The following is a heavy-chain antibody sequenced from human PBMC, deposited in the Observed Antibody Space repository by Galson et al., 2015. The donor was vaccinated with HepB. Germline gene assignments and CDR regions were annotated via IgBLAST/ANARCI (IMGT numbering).Heavy chain of an antibody. D-gene: IGHD3-3*01. CDR3: ARARADTYYDFWSPRGWFDP. CDR1: GGSISSSNW. Sequence: ETLSLTCAVSGGSISSSNWWSWVRQPPGKGLEWIGEIYHSGSTNYNPSLKSRVTISVDKSKNQFSLKLSSVTAADTAVYYCARARADTYYDFWSPRGWFDPWGQGTLVTVSS. J-gene: IGHJ5*02. V-gene: IGHV4-4*02. CDR2: IYHSGST.